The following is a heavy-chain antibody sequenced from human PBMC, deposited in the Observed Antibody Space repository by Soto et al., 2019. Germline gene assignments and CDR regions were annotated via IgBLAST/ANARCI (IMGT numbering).Heavy chain of an antibody. Sequence: ASVKVSCKASGYTFTNYGITWVRQAPGQGLEWMGWIGAYNGNTHYTERLQGRVTMTTDTSTSTAYMELRGLRSDDTAVYYCAREYIGYCSGGSCYFAFDIWGQGTMVTVSS. CDR2: IGAYNGNT. CDR1: GYTFTNYG. J-gene: IGHJ3*02. V-gene: IGHV1-18*01. D-gene: IGHD2-15*01. CDR3: AREYIGYCSGGSCYFAFDI.